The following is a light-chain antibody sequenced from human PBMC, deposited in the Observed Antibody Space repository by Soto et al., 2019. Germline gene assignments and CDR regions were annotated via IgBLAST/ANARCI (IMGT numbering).Light chain of an antibody. V-gene: IGLV2-8*01. CDR1: SSDVGGYNY. Sequence: QSVLTQPPSASGSPGQSVTISCTGTSSDVGGYNYVSWYQQHPGKAPKLILYEVSQRPSGVPDRFSGSRSGNTASLTVSGLQAEDEADYYCSSYAGSNNLGVFGGGTKLTVL. J-gene: IGLJ2*01. CDR2: EVS. CDR3: SSYAGSNNLGV.